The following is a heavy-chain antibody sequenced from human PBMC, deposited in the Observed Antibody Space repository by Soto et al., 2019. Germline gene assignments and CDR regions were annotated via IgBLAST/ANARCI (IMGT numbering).Heavy chain of an antibody. D-gene: IGHD1-26*01. V-gene: IGHV2-5*02. J-gene: IGHJ4*02. CDR3: TQVYGSGSWGWYFHS. CDR2: VFWDGGE. CDR1: GFSLTTTGVG. Sequence: QITSRESGPSLVKPTETLTLTCTFSGFSLTTTGVGVGWIRQPPGKALEWLAVVFWDGGERYSPSLKSRVTITKDTSKDQVVLTMTNMDPADTATYYCTQVYGSGSWGWYFHSWGQGTLVTVSS.